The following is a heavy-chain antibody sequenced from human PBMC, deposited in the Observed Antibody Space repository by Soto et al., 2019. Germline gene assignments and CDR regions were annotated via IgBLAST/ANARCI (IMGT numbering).Heavy chain of an antibody. V-gene: IGHV1-8*02. Sequence: ASVKVSCKASGYTFTSCYIHWVRQAPGQGLEWMGWMNPNSGNTGYAQKFQGRVAMTRNTSISTAYMELSSLRSEDTAVYYCARSIVVVTALDYWGQGTLVTVS. CDR1: GYTFTSCY. J-gene: IGHJ4*02. D-gene: IGHD2-21*02. CDR2: MNPNSGNT. CDR3: ARSIVVVTALDY.